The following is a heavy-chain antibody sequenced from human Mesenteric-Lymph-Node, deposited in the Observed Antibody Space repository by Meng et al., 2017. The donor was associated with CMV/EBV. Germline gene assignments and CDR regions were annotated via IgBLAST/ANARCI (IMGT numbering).Heavy chain of an antibody. J-gene: IGHJ4*02. V-gene: IGHV1-69*05. CDR3: ARVPTYRSGWSDYFDY. D-gene: IGHD6-19*01. CDR1: GGTFSSYA. Sequence: KVSCKASGGTFSSYAISWVRQAPGQGLEWMGGIIPIFGTANYAQKFQGRVTITTDESTSTAYMELSSLRSEDTAVYYCARVPTYRSGWSDYFDYWGQGTLVTVSS. CDR2: IIPIFGTA.